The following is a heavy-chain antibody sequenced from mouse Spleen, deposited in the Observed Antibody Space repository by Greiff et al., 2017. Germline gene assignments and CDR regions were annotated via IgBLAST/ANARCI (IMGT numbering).Heavy chain of an antibody. Sequence: QVQLKQSGAELVRPGTSVKMSCKASGYTFTNYWIGWAKQRPGHGLEWIGDIYPGGGYTNYNEKFKGKATLTADKSSSTAYMQFSSLTSEDSAIYYCARRGYYGSSYKNYYFDYWGQGTTLTVSS. CDR3: ARRGYYGSSYKNYYFDY. V-gene: IGHV1-63*01. CDR2: IYPGGGYT. J-gene: IGHJ2*01. D-gene: IGHD1-1*01. CDR1: GYTFTNYW.